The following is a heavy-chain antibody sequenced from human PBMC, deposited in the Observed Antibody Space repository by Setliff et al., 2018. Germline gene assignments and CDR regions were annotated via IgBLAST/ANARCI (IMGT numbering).Heavy chain of an antibody. CDR3: AKDRVNDGFWDFDS. CDR1: GFTFRDYS. Sequence: WGSLRLSCATSGFTFRDYSMVWVRQVPGKGLEWVAGVIQVGSGVYADSVKGRSTISRDNSKNNFFLQINNLRAADTATYYCAKDRVNDGFWDFDSWGQGSVVTVSS. D-gene: IGHD1-26*01. CDR2: VIQVGSG. J-gene: IGHJ4*02. V-gene: IGHV3-23*01.